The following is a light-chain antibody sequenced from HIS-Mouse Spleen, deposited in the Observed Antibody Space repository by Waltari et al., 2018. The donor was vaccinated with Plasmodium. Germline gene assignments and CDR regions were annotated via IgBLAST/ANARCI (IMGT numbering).Light chain of an antibody. Sequence: QSALTQPRSVSGSPGQSVTISCTGTSSDVGGYNYVSWYQQHPGKAPKLMIYYVSKRPSGVPNLFSGSKSGNTASLTISGLQAEDEADYYCCSYAGSYTLVFGGGTKLTVL. CDR2: YVS. CDR1: SSDVGGYNY. J-gene: IGLJ2*01. V-gene: IGLV2-11*01. CDR3: CSYAGSYTLV.